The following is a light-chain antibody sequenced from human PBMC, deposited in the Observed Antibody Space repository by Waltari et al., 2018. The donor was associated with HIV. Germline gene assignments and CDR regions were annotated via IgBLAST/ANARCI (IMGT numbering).Light chain of an antibody. CDR3: KHYSSSPYT. CDR2: KAS. J-gene: IGKJ2*01. V-gene: IGKV1-5*03. CDR1: QSISSW. Sequence: DILMTQSPSILSASVGDRVIITCRASQSISSWLAWYQHKPGTAPKLLIYKASVLEGGVPSRFSGSGSGTEFTLNITNLQPDDFATYYCKHYSSSPYTFGQGTNLEIK.